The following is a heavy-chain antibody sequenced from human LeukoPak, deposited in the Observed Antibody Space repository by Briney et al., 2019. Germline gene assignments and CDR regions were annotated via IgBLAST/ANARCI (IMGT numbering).Heavy chain of an antibody. V-gene: IGHV1-2*02. CDR1: GYTFTGCY. CDR3: ARGTITGTRGAFDI. J-gene: IGHJ3*02. CDR2: IDPNSGGT. Sequence: ASVKVSCKASGYTFTGCYMHWVRQAPGQGLEWMGWIDPNSGGTNYTQKFQGRVTMTRDTSISTAYMELSRLRSDDRAVYYCARGTITGTRGAFDIWGQGTMVTVSS. D-gene: IGHD1-20*01.